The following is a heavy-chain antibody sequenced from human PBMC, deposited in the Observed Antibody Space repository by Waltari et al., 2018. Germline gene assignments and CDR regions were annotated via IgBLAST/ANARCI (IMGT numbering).Heavy chain of an antibody. J-gene: IGHJ4*02. CDR2: FDPEDGET. D-gene: IGHD6-19*01. Sequence: QVQLVQSGAEVKKPGASVKVSCKVSGYTLTELSMHWVRQAPGKGLEWMGGFDPEDGETIYAQKFQGRVTMTEDRSMSTAYMELSSLRSEDTAMYYCASPRGDQGNGWYQFDYWGQGTLVTVSS. CDR1: GYTLTELS. CDR3: ASPRGDQGNGWYQFDY. V-gene: IGHV1-24*01.